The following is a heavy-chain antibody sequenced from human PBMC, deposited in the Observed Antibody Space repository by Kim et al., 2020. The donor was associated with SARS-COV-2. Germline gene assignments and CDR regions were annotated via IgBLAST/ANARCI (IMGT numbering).Heavy chain of an antibody. V-gene: IGHV1-46*01. J-gene: IGHJ4*02. CDR3: ARAWDHNFYF. CDR1: GYTFTIYW. Sequence: ASVKVSCKASGYTFTIYWIHWVRQAPGQGLEWMGMINPRSANTRYAQNFQGRVTTTSDTSTSTAYMEMSSLRSEVTAVYYCARAWDHNFYFWCQGTLVTV. CDR2: INPRSANT. D-gene: IGHD1-26*01.